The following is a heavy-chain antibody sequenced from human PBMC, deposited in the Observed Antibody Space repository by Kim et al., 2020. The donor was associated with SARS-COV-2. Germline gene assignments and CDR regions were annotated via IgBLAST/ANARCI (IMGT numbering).Heavy chain of an antibody. CDR3: ASPGIQLWFLY. CDR2: T. Sequence: TYYNPSLKSRVTISVDTSKNQFSLKLSSVTAADTAVYYCASPGIQLWFLYWGQGTLVTVSS. J-gene: IGHJ4*02. V-gene: IGHV4-39*07. D-gene: IGHD5-18*01.